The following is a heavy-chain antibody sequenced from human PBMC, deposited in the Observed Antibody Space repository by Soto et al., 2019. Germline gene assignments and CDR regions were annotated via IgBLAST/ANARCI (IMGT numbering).Heavy chain of an antibody. J-gene: IGHJ4*02. V-gene: IGHV6-1*01. D-gene: IGHD2-2*01. CDR2: TYYRSKWYN. CDR3: ARSASLVVPAARRFDY. CDR1: GDSVSSNSAA. Sequence: SPTLSLTCAISGDSVSSNSAAWNWIRPSPSRGLEWLGRTYYRSKWYNDYAVSVKSRITINPDTSKNQFYLQLNSVTPEDTAVYYCARSASLVVPAARRFDYWGQGTLVTVSS.